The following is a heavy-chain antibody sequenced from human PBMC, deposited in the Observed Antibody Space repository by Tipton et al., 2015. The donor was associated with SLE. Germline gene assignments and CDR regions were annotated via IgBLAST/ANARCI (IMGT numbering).Heavy chain of an antibody. CDR3: ARLTPINTFDV. J-gene: IGHJ2*01. CDR2: IYYSGSS. Sequence: TLSLTCAVSGASINDHYWSWIRQPPGKGLEWIANIYYSGSSNYNPSLKRRVTISVDRSKNQFFLRLTSLTAADTAIYYCARLTPINTFDVWGRGTLVTVSS. D-gene: IGHD3-9*01. V-gene: IGHV4-59*11. CDR1: GASINDHY.